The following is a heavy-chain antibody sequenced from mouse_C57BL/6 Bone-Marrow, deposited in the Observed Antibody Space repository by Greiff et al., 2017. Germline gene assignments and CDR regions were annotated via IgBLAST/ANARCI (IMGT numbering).Heavy chain of an antibody. CDR1: GYTFTDYE. J-gene: IGHJ3*01. Sequence: VQPPQSGAELVRPGASVTLSCKASGYTFTDYEMHWVKQTPVHGLEWIGAIDPETGGTAYNQKFKGKAILTADKSSSTAYMELRSLTSEDSAVYYCTRYYGTWFAYGGQGALVTVSA. V-gene: IGHV1-15*01. D-gene: IGHD1-2*01. CDR2: IDPETGGT. CDR3: TRYYGTWFAY.